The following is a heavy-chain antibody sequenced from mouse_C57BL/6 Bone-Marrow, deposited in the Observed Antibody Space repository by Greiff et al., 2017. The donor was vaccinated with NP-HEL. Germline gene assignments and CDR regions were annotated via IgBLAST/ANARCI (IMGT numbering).Heavy chain of an antibody. D-gene: IGHD2-4*01. J-gene: IGHJ3*01. V-gene: IGHV5-16*01. CDR3: ARERDRNDYGAWFAY. CDR2: INYDGSST. Sequence: EVKLVESEGGLVQPGSSMKLSCTASGFTFSDYYMAWVRQVPEKGLEWVANINYDGSSTYYLDSLKSRFIISRDNAKNILYLQMSSLKSEDTATYYCARERDRNDYGAWFAYWGQGTLVTVSA. CDR1: GFTFSDYY.